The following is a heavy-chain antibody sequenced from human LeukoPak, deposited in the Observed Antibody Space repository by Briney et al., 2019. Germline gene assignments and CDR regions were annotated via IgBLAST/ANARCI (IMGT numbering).Heavy chain of an antibody. V-gene: IGHV3-7*01. J-gene: IGHJ6*04. CDR3: AREWNYYGSGIMDV. CDR1: GFTFSSYW. D-gene: IGHD3-10*01. CDR2: IKQDGGEK. Sequence: GGSLRLSCAASGFTFSSYWVSWVRQAPGKGLEWVANIKQDGGEKYYVGSVKGRFTVPRDNAKNSLYLQMNSLRAEDTAVYYCAREWNYYGSGIMDVWGKGTTVTVSS.